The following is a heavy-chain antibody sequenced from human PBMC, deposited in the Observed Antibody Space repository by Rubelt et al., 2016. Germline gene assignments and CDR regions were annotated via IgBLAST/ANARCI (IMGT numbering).Heavy chain of an antibody. D-gene: IGHD3-9*01. V-gene: IGHV4-59*08. J-gene: IGHJ3*02. CDR1: GGSISSYY. Sequence: QVQLQESGPGLVKPSETLSLTCTVSGGSISSYYWSWIRQPPGKGLEWIGYIYYSGSTNYNPSLNRRVTRSVDTSKNQFSLKLSSVTAADTAVYYCARHIDSYAFDIWGQGTMVTVSS. CDR3: ARHIDSYAFDI. CDR2: IYYSGST.